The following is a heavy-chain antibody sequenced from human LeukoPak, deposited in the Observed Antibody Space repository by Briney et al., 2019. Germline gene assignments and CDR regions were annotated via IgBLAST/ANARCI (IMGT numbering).Heavy chain of an antibody. V-gene: IGHV4-39*07. CDR3: AREGISTMPSDAFDI. CDR2: IYYSGST. Sequence: SETLSLTCTVSGGSISSSSYYWGWIRQPPGKGLEWIGSIYYSGSTYYNPSLKSRVTISVDTSKNQFSLKLSSVTAADTAVYYCAREGISTMPSDAFDIWGQGTMVTVSS. CDR1: GGSISSSSYY. D-gene: IGHD2-2*01. J-gene: IGHJ3*02.